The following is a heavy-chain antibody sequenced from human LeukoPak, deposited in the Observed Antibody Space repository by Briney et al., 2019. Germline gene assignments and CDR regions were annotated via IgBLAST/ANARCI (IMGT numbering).Heavy chain of an antibody. Sequence: GASLQISCKGSGCGFTSYWIGWGRQMPGKGLEWMGIIYPGDSDTRYSPSFQGQVTISADKSISTAYLQWSSLKASDTAMYYCARQDRGPYYFDYWGQGTLVTVSS. D-gene: IGHD2-15*01. V-gene: IGHV5-51*01. CDR1: GCGFTSYW. J-gene: IGHJ4*02. CDR2: IYPGDSDT. CDR3: ARQDRGPYYFDY.